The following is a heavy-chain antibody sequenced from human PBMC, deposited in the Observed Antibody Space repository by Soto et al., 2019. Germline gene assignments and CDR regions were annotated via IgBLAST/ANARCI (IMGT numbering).Heavy chain of an antibody. D-gene: IGHD6-13*01. J-gene: IGHJ4*02. Sequence: SETLSLTCTVSGGSISNGDYYWSWIRQPPGKGLEWIGYIYYSGSTYYNPSLKSRVTISVDTSKNQFSLKLSSVTAADTAVYYCARGRIAAAVDYWGQGTLVTVSS. CDR3: ARGRIAAAVDY. CDR1: GGSISNGDYY. V-gene: IGHV4-30-4*01. CDR2: IYYSGST.